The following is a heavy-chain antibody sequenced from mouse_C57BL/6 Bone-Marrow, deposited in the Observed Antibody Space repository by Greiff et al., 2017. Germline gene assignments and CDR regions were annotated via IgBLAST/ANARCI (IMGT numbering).Heavy chain of an antibody. Sequence: QVQLQQSGAELARPGASVKLSCKASGYTFTSYGISWVKQRTGQGLEWIGEIYPRSGNTYYNEKFKGKATLTADKSSSTAYMELRSLPSEDSAVYFWANYYGSSYDYFDYWGQGTTLTVSS. CDR3: ANYYGSSYDYFDY. CDR2: IYPRSGNT. D-gene: IGHD1-1*01. V-gene: IGHV1-81*01. CDR1: GYTFTSYG. J-gene: IGHJ2*01.